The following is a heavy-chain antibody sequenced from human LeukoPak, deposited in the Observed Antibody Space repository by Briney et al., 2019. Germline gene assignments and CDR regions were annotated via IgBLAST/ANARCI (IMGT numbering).Heavy chain of an antibody. V-gene: IGHV4-59*08. Sequence: PSETLSLTCTVSGGSISSYYWSWIRQPPGKGLEWIGYIYYSGSTNYNPSLKSRVTISVDTSKNQFSLKLSSVTAADTAVYYCARSIAVAGIVSDYYYYGMDVWGQGTTVTVSS. D-gene: IGHD6-19*01. J-gene: IGHJ6*02. CDR3: ARSIAVAGIVSDYYYYGMDV. CDR2: IYYSGST. CDR1: GGSISSYY.